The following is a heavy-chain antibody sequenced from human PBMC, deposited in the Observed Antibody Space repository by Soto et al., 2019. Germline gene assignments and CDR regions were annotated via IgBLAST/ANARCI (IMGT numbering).Heavy chain of an antibody. CDR3: ARRVEYSSSSGFFLLVRYFDY. CDR1: GGSISSSSYY. V-gene: IGHV4-39*01. D-gene: IGHD6-6*01. CDR2: IYYSGST. J-gene: IGHJ4*02. Sequence: PSETLYLTCTVSGGSISSSSYYWGWIRQPPGKGLEWIGSIYYSGSTYYNPSLKSRVTISVDTSKNQFSLKLSSVTAADTAVYYCARRVEYSSSSGFFLLVRYFDYWGQGTLVTVSS.